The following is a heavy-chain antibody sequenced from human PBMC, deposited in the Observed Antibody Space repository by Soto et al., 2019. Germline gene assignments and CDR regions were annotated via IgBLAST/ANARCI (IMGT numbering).Heavy chain of an antibody. Sequence: EVQLLESGGGLVQPGGSLRLSCAASGFTFSSYAMTWVRQAPGKGLEWVSAISGSGGRTYYADSGKGRFTISRDNSKNTLYQQMNSLRAEETAVYYCAKGRASPTVTSRADYWGQGTLVTVSS. CDR3: AKGRASPTVTSRADY. J-gene: IGHJ4*02. CDR2: ISGSGGRT. D-gene: IGHD4-17*01. CDR1: GFTFSSYA. V-gene: IGHV3-23*01.